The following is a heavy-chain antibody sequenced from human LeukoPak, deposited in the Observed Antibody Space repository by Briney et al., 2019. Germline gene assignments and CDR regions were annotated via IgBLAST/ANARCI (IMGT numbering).Heavy chain of an antibody. CDR1: GFTFRNYA. CDR3: ARDSPVTGGAAFDI. D-gene: IGHD2-8*02. CDR2: ISSSSSYI. Sequence: GGSLRLSCAASGFTFRNYAMSWVRQAPGKGLEWVSSISSSSSYIYYTDSVKGRFTISRDNAKNSLYLQMNSLRAEDTAVYYCARDSPVTGGAAFDIWGQGTMVTVSS. J-gene: IGHJ3*02. V-gene: IGHV3-21*01.